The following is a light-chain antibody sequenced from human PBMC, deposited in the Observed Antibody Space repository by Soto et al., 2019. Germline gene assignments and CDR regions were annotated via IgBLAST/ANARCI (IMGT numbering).Light chain of an antibody. Sequence: QSALTQPASVSGSPGQSITISCTGTSSDVGGYNYVSWYQQYPGKAPKLIIYNVGTRRLGVSGRFSGSKSGNTASLTISGLQAEDEAQYYCCSYAGSYTFVFGSGTKVTVL. V-gene: IGLV2-11*01. CDR3: CSYAGSYTFV. CDR1: SSDVGGYNY. J-gene: IGLJ1*01. CDR2: NVG.